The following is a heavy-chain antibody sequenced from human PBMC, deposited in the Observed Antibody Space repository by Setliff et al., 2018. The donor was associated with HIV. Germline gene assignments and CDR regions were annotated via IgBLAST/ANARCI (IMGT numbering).Heavy chain of an antibody. V-gene: IGHV4-4*07. J-gene: IGHJ2*01. CDR3: ARAPANALARDVIRYYWYFDV. CDR2: IYTSGST. Sequence: PSETLSLTCTVSGGFISSYYWNWIRQPAGKGLEWIGRIYTSGSTNYNPSLKSRVTMSVDTSKNQFSLRLSSVTAADTAVYYCARAPANALARDVIRYYWYFDVWGHGTLVTVSS. CDR1: GGFISSYY. D-gene: IGHD3-10*01.